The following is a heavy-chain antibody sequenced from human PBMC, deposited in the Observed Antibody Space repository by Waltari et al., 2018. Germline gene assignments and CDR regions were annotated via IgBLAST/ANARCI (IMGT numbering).Heavy chain of an antibody. CDR3: ARGETYCGGDCYPFDY. CDR2: MNPNSGNT. Sequence: QVQLVQSGAEVKKPGASLKVSCKASGNTFPSYDLNWVRQAPGQGLEWMGWMNPNSGNTGYAQKFQGRVTMTRNTSISTAYMELSSLRSEDTAVYYCARGETYCGGDCYPFDYWGQGTLVTVSS. V-gene: IGHV1-8*01. D-gene: IGHD2-21*01. J-gene: IGHJ4*02. CDR1: GNTFPSYD.